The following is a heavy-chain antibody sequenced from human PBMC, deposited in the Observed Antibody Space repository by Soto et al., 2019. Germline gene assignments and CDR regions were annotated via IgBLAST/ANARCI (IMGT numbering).Heavy chain of an antibody. CDR2: IYYSGST. CDR1: GGSISSYY. CDR3: ARTHYYDSSGYYYFDY. V-gene: IGHV4-59*08. D-gene: IGHD3-22*01. J-gene: IGHJ4*02. Sequence: SETLSLTCTVSGGSISSYYWSWIRQPPGKGLEWIGYIYYSGSTNYNPSLKSRVTISVDTSKNQFSLKLSSVTAADMAVYYCARTHYYDSSGYYYFDYWGQGTLVTVSS.